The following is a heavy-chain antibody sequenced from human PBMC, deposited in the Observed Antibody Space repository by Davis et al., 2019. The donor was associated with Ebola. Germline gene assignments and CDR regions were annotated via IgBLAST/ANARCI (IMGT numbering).Heavy chain of an antibody. CDR2: IYPGDSDT. D-gene: IGHD3-22*01. CDR1: GYSFTSYW. Sequence: GESLKISCKGSGYSFTSYWIGWVRQMPGKGLEWMGIIYPGDSDTRYSPSFQGQVTISADKSISTAYLQWSSLKASDTAMYYCARQAGYYYDSSGYHPGGAFDIWGQGTMVTVSS. V-gene: IGHV5-51*01. CDR3: ARQAGYYYDSSGYHPGGAFDI. J-gene: IGHJ3*02.